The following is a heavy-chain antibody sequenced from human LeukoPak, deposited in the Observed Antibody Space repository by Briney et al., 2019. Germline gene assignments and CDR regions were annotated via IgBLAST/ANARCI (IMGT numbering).Heavy chain of an antibody. CDR3: ARHLNSIFGVVTPDY. CDR2: IYTSGST. V-gene: IGHV4-61*02. CDR1: GGSISSGSYY. J-gene: IGHJ4*02. Sequence: SQTLSLTCTVSGGSISSGSYYWSWIRQPAGKGLEWIGRIYTSGSTNYNPSLKSRVTISVDTSKNQFSLKLSSVTAADTAVYYCARHLNSIFGVVTPDYWGQGTLVTVSS. D-gene: IGHD3-3*01.